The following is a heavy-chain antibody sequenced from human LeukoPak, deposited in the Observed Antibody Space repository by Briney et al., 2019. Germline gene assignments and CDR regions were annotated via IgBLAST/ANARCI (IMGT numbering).Heavy chain of an antibody. CDR2: ISCSGGST. CDR1: GFPFSSYA. CDR3: AKDPDRGVGATTRGYIDY. Sequence: PGGSLRLSCAASGFPFSSYAMSWVSQAPGEGVGWVSAISCSGGSTYYADSVKGRFTIPRDNYKSTLYLRINSLRAEDTAVYYCAKDPDRGVGATTRGYIDYWGQGTLVTVSS. V-gene: IGHV3-23*01. D-gene: IGHD1-26*01. J-gene: IGHJ4*02.